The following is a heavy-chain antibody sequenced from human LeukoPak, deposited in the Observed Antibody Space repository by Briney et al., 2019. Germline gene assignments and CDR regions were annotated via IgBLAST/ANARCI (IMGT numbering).Heavy chain of an antibody. Sequence: LETLSLTCTVSGGSISSNNYYWGWIRQPPGKGLEWIGTIYYSGSTYYNPSLKSRVTISVDTSKNQFSLKLSSVTAADTAVYYCARYGEIVGANGDYWGQGTLVTVSS. CDR2: IYYSGST. CDR1: GGSISSNNYY. D-gene: IGHD1-26*01. V-gene: IGHV4-39*01. J-gene: IGHJ4*02. CDR3: ARYGEIVGANGDY.